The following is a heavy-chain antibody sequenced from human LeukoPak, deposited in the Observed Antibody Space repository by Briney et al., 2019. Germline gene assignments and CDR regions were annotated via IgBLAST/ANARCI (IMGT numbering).Heavy chain of an antibody. CDR2: ISSSSSTI. J-gene: IGHJ4*02. CDR1: GFTFSSYI. Sequence: GGSLRLSCAAYGFTFSSYIMNWVRQAPGKGLEWVSYISSSSSTIYYADSVKGRFTISRDNAKNSLYLQMNSLRAEDTAVYYCAREPTTVIASFDYWGQGNLVTVSS. D-gene: IGHD4-17*01. CDR3: AREPTTVIASFDY. V-gene: IGHV3-48*01.